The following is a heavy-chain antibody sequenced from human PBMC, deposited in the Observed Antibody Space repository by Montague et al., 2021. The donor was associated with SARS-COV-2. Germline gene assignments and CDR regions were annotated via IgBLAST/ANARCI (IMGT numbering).Heavy chain of an antibody. D-gene: IGHD3-9*01. Sequence: SETLSLTCTVSGGSISSSSYYWGRIRQPPGKGLEWIGSIYYSGSSYYNLSLQSRVTISVDTSKYQFSLKLSSVTAADTDVYYCARDGSLRFEILIGPRHYYYGMDVWGQGTTVTVSS. CDR2: IYYSGSS. J-gene: IGHJ6*02. V-gene: IGHV4-39*07. CDR3: ARDGSLRFEILIGPRHYYYGMDV. CDR1: GGSISSSSYY.